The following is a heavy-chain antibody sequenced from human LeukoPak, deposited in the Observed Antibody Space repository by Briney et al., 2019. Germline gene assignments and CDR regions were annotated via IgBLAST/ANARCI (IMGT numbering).Heavy chain of an antibody. D-gene: IGHD3-22*01. Sequence: PGGSLRLSCAASGFTFSSYGMHWVRQAPGKGLEWVAFIRYDGSNKYYADSVKGRFTISRDNSKNTLYLQMNSLRAEDTAVYYCAKPLSSGYYYDYFDYWGQGTPVTASS. CDR2: IRYDGSNK. CDR3: AKPLSSGYYYDYFDY. CDR1: GFTFSSYG. V-gene: IGHV3-30*02. J-gene: IGHJ4*02.